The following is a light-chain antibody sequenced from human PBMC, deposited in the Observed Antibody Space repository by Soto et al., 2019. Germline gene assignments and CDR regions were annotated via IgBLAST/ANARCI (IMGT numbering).Light chain of an antibody. CDR1: QSISNW. Sequence: IQMTQSPSTLSASVGDRVTITCRASQSISNWFAWYQQKPGKAPKLLIYDASSLESGVPSRFSGSGSGTEFTLTISSLQPDDSATYYCQHYNTYTWTFGQGTKVDIK. CDR2: DAS. CDR3: QHYNTYTWT. J-gene: IGKJ1*01. V-gene: IGKV1-5*01.